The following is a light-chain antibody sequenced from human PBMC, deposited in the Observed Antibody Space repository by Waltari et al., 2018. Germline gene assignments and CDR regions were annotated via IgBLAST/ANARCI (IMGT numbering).Light chain of an antibody. Sequence: DIQMTQSPSTLSASVGDRVTITCRPSRSFLDWLAWYQQKPGKAPKLLIYKTSSLKSGVPSRFSGSASGTEFTLTISSLQPDDFATYYCQRYESYPFTFGGGTKVEIK. CDR1: RSFLDW. V-gene: IGKV1-5*03. CDR2: KTS. J-gene: IGKJ4*01. CDR3: QRYESYPFT.